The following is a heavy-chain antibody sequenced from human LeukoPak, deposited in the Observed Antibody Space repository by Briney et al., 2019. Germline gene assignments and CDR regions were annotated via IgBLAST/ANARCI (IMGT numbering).Heavy chain of an antibody. J-gene: IGHJ4*02. CDR1: GLTVSSNY. V-gene: IGHV3-53*01. Sequence: PGGSLRLSCAASGLTVSSNYMNWVRQAPGKGLEWVSIIYSGGNTHYADSVTGRFTISRDNSQNTLYLQMNSLRPEDTAVYYCARDNPTLGYNFGGYWGQGTLVTVSS. CDR3: ARDNPTLGYNFGGY. CDR2: IYSGGNT. D-gene: IGHD5-24*01.